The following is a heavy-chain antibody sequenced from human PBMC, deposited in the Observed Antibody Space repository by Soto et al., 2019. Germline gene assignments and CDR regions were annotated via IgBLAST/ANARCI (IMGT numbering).Heavy chain of an antibody. J-gene: IGHJ3*02. Sequence: GGSLRLSCAASGFTFSSYAMSWVRQAPGKGLEWVSAISGSGGSTYYADSVKGRFTISRDNSKNTLYLQMNSLRAEDTAVYYCAKVFTMIVVVLQTHDAFDIWGQGTMVTVSS. V-gene: IGHV3-23*01. CDR1: GFTFSSYA. CDR3: AKVFTMIVVVLQTHDAFDI. CDR2: ISGSGGST. D-gene: IGHD3-22*01.